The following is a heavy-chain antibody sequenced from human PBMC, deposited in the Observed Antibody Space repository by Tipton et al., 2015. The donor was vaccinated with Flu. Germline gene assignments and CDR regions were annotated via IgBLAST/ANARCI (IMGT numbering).Heavy chain of an antibody. Sequence: QMQLVQSGVEVKKPGSSVKVSCKASGVTLSNYAISWVRQAPGQGLEWMGGITPIFGTANYAQKFQGRVTITADESTSTAYMELSSLRSEDTAVYYCARDRKRDTYPYDSSGYLEGNWFDPWGQGTLVTVSS. V-gene: IGHV1-69*01. D-gene: IGHD3-22*01. J-gene: IGHJ5*02. CDR3: ARDRKRDTYPYDSSGYLEGNWFDP. CDR2: ITPIFGTA. CDR1: GVTLSNYA.